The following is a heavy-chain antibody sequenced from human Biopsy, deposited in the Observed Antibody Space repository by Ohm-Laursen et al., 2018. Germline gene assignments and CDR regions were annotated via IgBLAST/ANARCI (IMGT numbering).Heavy chain of an antibody. CDR3: AADINVWNVNY. J-gene: IGHJ4*02. CDR1: GYTLTALS. D-gene: IGHD1-1*01. CDR2: FAPENGKT. V-gene: IGHV1-24*01. Sequence: ASVKVSCKVSGYTLTALSMHWVRQAPGRGLEWMGGFAPENGKTIYAQNFQARVSLTEDTSTDTAYMELRSLRSEDTAVYYCAADINVWNVNYWGQGTQVTVSS.